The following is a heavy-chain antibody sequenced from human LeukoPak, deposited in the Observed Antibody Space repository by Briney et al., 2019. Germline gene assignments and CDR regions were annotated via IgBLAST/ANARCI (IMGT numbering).Heavy chain of an antibody. CDR2: IYTGGGT. CDR1: GGSLSGNY. V-gene: IGHV4-4*07. Sequence: PSETLSLTCTVSGGSLSGNYWSWIRQPAGKGLEWIGRIYTGGGTDYNPCLKSRVTMSVDTSKNQFSLKLSSVTAADTAVYYCARENPYYDFWKDYWGQGTLVTVSS. J-gene: IGHJ4*02. CDR3: ARENPYYDFWKDY. D-gene: IGHD3-3*01.